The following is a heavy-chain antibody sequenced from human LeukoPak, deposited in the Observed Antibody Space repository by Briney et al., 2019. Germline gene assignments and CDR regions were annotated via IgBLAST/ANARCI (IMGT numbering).Heavy chain of an antibody. J-gene: IGHJ4*02. Sequence: PSETLPLTCAVYGGSFSGYYWSWIRQPPGKGLEWIGEINHSGSTNYNPSLKSRVTISVDTSKNQFSLKLSSVTAADTAVYYCARGDYGDFPDYFDYWGQGTLVTVSS. CDR2: INHSGST. V-gene: IGHV4-34*01. CDR3: ARGDYGDFPDYFDY. CDR1: GGSFSGYY. D-gene: IGHD4-17*01.